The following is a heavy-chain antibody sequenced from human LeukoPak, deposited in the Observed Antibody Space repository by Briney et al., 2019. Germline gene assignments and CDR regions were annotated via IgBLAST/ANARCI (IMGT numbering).Heavy chain of an antibody. CDR3: ARVRSAGYEYYYGMDV. CDR1: GGSISTYY. J-gene: IGHJ6*02. D-gene: IGHD5-18*01. Sequence: PSETLSLTCTVSGGSISTYYWSWSRLPPGKGLEWIGYISYSGSTNYNPSLKSRGTISVDTSKNQFSLELTSVTAADTAVYYCARVRSAGYEYYYGMDVRGPGTTITVSS. CDR2: ISYSGST. V-gene: IGHV4-59*01.